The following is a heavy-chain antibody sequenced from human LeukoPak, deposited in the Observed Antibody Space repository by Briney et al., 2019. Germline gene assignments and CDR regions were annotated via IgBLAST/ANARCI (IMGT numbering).Heavy chain of an antibody. V-gene: IGHV4-34*01. D-gene: IGHD3-22*01. CDR3: ARANYYDSSGYYFP. CDR2: INHSGST. J-gene: IGHJ5*02. CDR1: GGSFSGYY. Sequence: SETLSLTCAVYGGSFSGYYWSWIRQPPGKGLEWIGEINHSGSTNYNPSLKSRATISVDTSKNQFSLKLSSVTAADTAVYYCARANYYDSSGYYFPWGQGTLVTVSS.